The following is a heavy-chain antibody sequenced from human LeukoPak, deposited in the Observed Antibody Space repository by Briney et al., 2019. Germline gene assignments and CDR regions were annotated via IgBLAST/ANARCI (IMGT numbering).Heavy chain of an antibody. Sequence: HPGGSLRLSCAASGFTFSSYGMHWVRQAPGKGLEWVAFIRYDGSNKYYADSVKGRFTISRDNSKNTLYLQMNSLRAEDTAVYYCARGIEGTTNFDYWGQGTLVTVSS. CDR2: IRYDGSNK. CDR1: GFTFSSYG. D-gene: IGHD1-7*01. J-gene: IGHJ4*02. CDR3: ARGIEGTTNFDY. V-gene: IGHV3-30*02.